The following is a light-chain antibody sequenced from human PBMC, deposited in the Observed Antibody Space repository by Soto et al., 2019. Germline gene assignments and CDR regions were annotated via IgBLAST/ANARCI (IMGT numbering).Light chain of an antibody. CDR1: SSNIGAGYD. CDR3: QSYDSSLSGSTV. CDR2: GNS. J-gene: IGLJ7*01. Sequence: QSVLTQPPSVSGAPGQTVTISCTGSSSNIGAGYDVHWYQQLPGTAPKLLIYGNSNRPSGVPDRFSGSKSGTSASLAITGLQAEDEADDYCQSYDSSLSGSTVFGGGTQLTVL. V-gene: IGLV1-40*01.